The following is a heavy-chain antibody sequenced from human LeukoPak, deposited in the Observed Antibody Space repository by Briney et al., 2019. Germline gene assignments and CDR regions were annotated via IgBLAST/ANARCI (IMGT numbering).Heavy chain of an antibody. D-gene: IGHD1-26*01. Sequence: PGGSLRLSCAASGFTVSSNYMSWVRQAPNKRLGWLSVIYSGGNTYYADSVKGRFTISRDNSMNTLYLQMNNLRVEDTAVYYCACLWGSTTSGTFDYWGQGTPVTVSS. J-gene: IGHJ4*02. CDR3: ACLWGSTTSGTFDY. CDR1: GFTVSSNY. CDR2: IYSGGNT. V-gene: IGHV3-53*01.